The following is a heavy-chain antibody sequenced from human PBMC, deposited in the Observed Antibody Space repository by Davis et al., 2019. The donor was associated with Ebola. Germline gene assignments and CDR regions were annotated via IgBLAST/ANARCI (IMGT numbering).Heavy chain of an antibody. CDR1: GFTFSSSA. V-gene: IGHV3-23*01. Sequence: PGGSLRLSCAASGFTFSSSAMTWVRQAPGKGLEWVSAISGSGGTTFYADSVKGRFTISRDSAKNTVSLQMNSLRAEDTAVYYCARDLGRSTSGSGFEGGFGYWGQGTLVTVSS. J-gene: IGHJ4*02. CDR2: ISGSGGTT. CDR3: ARDLGRSTSGSGFEGGFGY. D-gene: IGHD3-22*01.